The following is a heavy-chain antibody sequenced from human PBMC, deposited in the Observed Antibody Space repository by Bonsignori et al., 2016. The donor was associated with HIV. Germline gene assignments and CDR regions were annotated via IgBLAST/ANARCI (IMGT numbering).Heavy chain of an antibody. CDR3: ATGVIYCGGDCMFYFDS. Sequence: WIRQPPGKGLEWIGYIFYDGNAKYNPSLKSRVTISIDRSRNQFSLSLTSVTAADTAVYYCATGVIYCGGDCMFYFDSWGRGSLVTVSS. J-gene: IGHJ4*02. D-gene: IGHD2-21*02. CDR2: IFYDGNA. V-gene: IGHV4-59*03.